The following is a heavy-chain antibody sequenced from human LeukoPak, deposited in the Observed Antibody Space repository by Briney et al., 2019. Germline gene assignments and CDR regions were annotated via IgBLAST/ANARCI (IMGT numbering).Heavy chain of an antibody. J-gene: IGHJ4*02. D-gene: IGHD1-26*01. CDR3: ARGEPLDY. CDR1: GFTFSGYS. CDR2: ISSRSSMI. Sequence: PGGSLRLSCVASGFTFSGYSMSWVRQAPGKGLEWVSYISSRSSMIYYADSVKGRFTISRENAKNSLYLQMNSLRDEDTAVYSCARGEPLDYWGQGTLVTVSS. V-gene: IGHV3-48*02.